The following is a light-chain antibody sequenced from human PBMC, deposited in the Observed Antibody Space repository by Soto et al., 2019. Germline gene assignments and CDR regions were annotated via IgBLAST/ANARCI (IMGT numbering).Light chain of an antibody. Sequence: QSALTQPASVSGSPGQSITISCTGTSSDVRGYNYVSWYQQHPGKAPKLMIYDVSNRPSGVSNRFSGSKSGNTASLTISGLQAEDEADYYCSSYTSSSTLEGVFGGGTKVTVL. CDR2: DVS. CDR1: SSDVRGYNY. V-gene: IGLV2-14*01. CDR3: SSYTSSSTLEGV. J-gene: IGLJ3*02.